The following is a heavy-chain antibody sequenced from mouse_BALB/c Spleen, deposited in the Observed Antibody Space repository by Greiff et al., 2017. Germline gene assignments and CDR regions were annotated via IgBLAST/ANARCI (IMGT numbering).Heavy chain of an antibody. V-gene: IGHV1S81*02. Sequence: VKLMESGAELVKPGASVKLSCKASGYTFTSYYMYWVKQRPGQGLEWIGEINPSNGGTNFNEEFKSKATLTVDKSSSTAYMQLSSLTSEDSAVYYCTRYGGYDGPFAYWGQGTLVTVSA. CDR2: INPSNGGT. J-gene: IGHJ3*01. CDR3: TRYGGYDGPFAY. D-gene: IGHD2-2*01. CDR1: GYTFTSYY.